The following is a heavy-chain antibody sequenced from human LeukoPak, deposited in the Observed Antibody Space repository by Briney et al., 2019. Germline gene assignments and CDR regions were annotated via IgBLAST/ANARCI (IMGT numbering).Heavy chain of an antibody. CDR2: ISSSSSYI. J-gene: IGHJ4*02. V-gene: IGHV3-21*01. CDR3: ARDLAVAGNY. CDR1: GFTFSSYS. D-gene: IGHD6-19*01. Sequence: GGSLRLSCAASGFTFSSYSMNWVRQAPGKGMEWVSSISSSSSYIYYADSVKGRFTISRDNAKNSLYLQMNSLRAEDTAVYYCARDLAVAGNYWGQGTLVTVSS.